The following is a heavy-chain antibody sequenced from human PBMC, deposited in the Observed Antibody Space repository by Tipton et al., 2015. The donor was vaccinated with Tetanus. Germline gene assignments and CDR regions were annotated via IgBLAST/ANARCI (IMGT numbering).Heavy chain of an antibody. CDR3: ARHWWGYDVLSGYNWFDP. V-gene: IGHV7-4-1*02. J-gene: IGHJ5*02. CDR2: ISTNTGNP. CDR1: GYTFTNYG. D-gene: IGHD3-3*01. Sequence: QSGAEVKKPGASVKVSCKASGYTFTNYGISWVRQAPGQGLEWMGWISTNTGNPTYAQGFTRRFVFSLDTSVSTAYLQISTLKADDTAVYYCARHWWGYDVLSGYNWFDPWGQGTLVTVSS.